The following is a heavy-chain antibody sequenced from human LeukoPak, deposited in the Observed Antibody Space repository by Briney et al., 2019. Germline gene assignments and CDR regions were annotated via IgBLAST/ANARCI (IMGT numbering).Heavy chain of an antibody. D-gene: IGHD3-22*01. CDR1: GYSFTSYW. J-gene: IGHJ3*02. CDR3: ARRASYYDSSGYRDDAFDI. V-gene: IGHV5-51*01. CDR2: IYPGDSDT. Sequence: GESLKISCKGSGYSFTSYWIAWVRQMPGKGLEWMGIIYPGDSDTRYSPSFQCQVTISADKSISTAYLQWSSLKASDTAMYYCARRASYYDSSGYRDDAFDIWGQGTMVTVSS.